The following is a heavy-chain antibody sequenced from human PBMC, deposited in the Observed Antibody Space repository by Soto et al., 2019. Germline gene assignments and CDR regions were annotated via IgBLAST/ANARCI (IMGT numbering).Heavy chain of an antibody. CDR2: IYYSGST. Sequence: QVQLQESGPGLVKPSQTLSLTCTVSGGSISSGGYYWSWIRQHPGKGLEWIGYIYYSGSTYYNPSRKSRVTISVDTSKNQFSLKLSSVTAADSVVYYCARGVSMVRGVIHTPYFDYWGEGTLVTVSS. D-gene: IGHD3-10*01. CDR1: GGSISSGGYY. V-gene: IGHV4-31*03. CDR3: ARGVSMVRGVIHTPYFDY. J-gene: IGHJ4*02.